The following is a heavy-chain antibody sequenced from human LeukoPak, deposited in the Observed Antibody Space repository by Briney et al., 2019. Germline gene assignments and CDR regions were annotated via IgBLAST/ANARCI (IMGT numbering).Heavy chain of an antibody. CDR3: ARLLGSIYYDSSGYSGYYYYYMDV. V-gene: IGHV3-53*01. Sequence: GGSLRLSCAASGFTVSTNYMSWVRQTPGKGLEWVSVIYSGGSTHYADSVKGRFTISRDNSKNTLYLQMNSLRVEDTAVYYCARLLGSIYYDSSGYSGYYYYYMDVWGKGTTVTISS. CDR2: IYSGGST. CDR1: GFTVSTNY. D-gene: IGHD3-22*01. J-gene: IGHJ6*03.